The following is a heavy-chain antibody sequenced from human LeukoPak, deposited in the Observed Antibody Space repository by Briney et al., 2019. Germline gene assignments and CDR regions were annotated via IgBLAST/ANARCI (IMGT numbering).Heavy chain of an antibody. CDR2: ISSDGNNK. J-gene: IGHJ4*02. D-gene: IGHD2-2*01. V-gene: IGHV3-30*18. CDR1: GFTFNTYG. Sequence: PGGSLRLSCVASGFTFNTYGIHWVRQAPGKGLEGVAGISSDGNNKDYSDPVKGRFTISRDNSKNTLYLQMNSLRAEDTAVYYCAKAAYCTSTSCHFSGYAQRPLDSWGQGTLVTVSS. CDR3: AKAAYCTSTSCHFSGYAQRPLDS.